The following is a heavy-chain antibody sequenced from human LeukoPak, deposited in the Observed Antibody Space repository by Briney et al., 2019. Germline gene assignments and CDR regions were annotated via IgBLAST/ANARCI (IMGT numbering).Heavy chain of an antibody. J-gene: IGHJ6*03. CDR1: GFTFSSYS. D-gene: IGHD2-2*01. V-gene: IGHV3-21*01. CDR3: ARESVDIVVVPAAMGGYYYMDV. CDR2: ISSSSSYI. Sequence: GGSLRLSCAASGFTFSSYSMNWVRQAPGKGLEWVSSISSSSSYIYYADTVKGRFTISRDNAKNSLYLQVNSLRAEDTAVYYCARESVDIVVVPAAMGGYYYMDVWGKGTTVTVSS.